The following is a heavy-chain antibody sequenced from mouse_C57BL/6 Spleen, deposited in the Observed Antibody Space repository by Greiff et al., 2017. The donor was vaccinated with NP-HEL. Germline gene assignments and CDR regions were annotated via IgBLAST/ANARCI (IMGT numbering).Heavy chain of an antibody. CDR1: GYTFTSYW. D-gene: IGHD1-1*01. V-gene: IGHV1-52*01. CDR2: IDPSDSET. CDR3: ARSSLNYYGSSHYYAMDY. Sequence: QVQLQQPGAELVRPGSSVKLSCKASGYTFTSYWMHWVKQRPIQGLEWIGNIDPSDSETHYNQKFKDKATLTVDKSSSTAYMQLSSLTSEDSAVYYCARSSLNYYGSSHYYAMDYWGQGTSVTVSS. J-gene: IGHJ4*01.